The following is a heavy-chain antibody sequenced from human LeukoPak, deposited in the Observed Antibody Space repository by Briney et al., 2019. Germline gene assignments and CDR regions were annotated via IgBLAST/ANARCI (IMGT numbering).Heavy chain of an antibody. J-gene: IGHJ4*02. Sequence: SETLSLTCTVSGGSISNSSYYWGWIRQPPGKGLEWIGSLYYSGSTSYNPSLKSRLTISLDTSKNQFSLKLSSVTAADTAVYYCARGGSYGGYHSYWGQGTLVTVSS. D-gene: IGHD4-23*01. CDR1: GGSISNSSYY. CDR3: ARGGSYGGYHSY. CDR2: LYYSGST. V-gene: IGHV4-39*07.